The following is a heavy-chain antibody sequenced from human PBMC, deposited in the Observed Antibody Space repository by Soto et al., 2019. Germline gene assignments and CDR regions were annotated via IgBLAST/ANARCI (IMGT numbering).Heavy chain of an antibody. V-gene: IGHV3-66*01. D-gene: IGHD3-3*01. Sequence: PGRSQRLSCAAAGSSVGSNDRSWIRQAPEKGLEWVSVVYRSGDTNYADSVKGRFTISRDTSKNTLYLHMNSLRGDDTAVYYCAREAVFGLTMHYYHYMDVWGKGTTVTVSS. CDR3: AREAVFGLTMHYYHYMDV. J-gene: IGHJ6*03. CDR1: GSSVGSND. CDR2: VYRSGDT.